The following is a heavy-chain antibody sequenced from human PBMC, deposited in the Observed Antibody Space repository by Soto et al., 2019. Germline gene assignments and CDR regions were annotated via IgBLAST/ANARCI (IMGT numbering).Heavy chain of an antibody. CDR1: GYTFPGYY. CDR2: INPNSGGT. Sequence: ASVKVSCKASGYTFPGYYMHWVRQAPGQGLEWMGWINPNSGGTNYAQKFQGWVTMTRDTSISTAYMELSRLRSDDTAVYYCARGGTAMTRDWFDPWGQGTLVTVSS. J-gene: IGHJ5*02. D-gene: IGHD5-18*01. CDR3: ARGGTAMTRDWFDP. V-gene: IGHV1-2*04.